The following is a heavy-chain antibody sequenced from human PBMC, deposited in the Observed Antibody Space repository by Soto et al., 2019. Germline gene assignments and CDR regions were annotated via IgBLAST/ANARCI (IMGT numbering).Heavy chain of an antibody. V-gene: IGHV4-30-2*01. D-gene: IGHD4-17*01. J-gene: IGHJ6*02. CDR1: GGSISSGGYS. CDR3: ARAHYGDYGYGMDV. CDR2: TYHSGST. Sequence: SETLSRTCAVSGGSISSGGYSWSWIRQPPGKGLEWIGYTYHSGSTYYNPSLKSRVTISVDRSKNQFSLKLSSVTAADTAVYYCARAHYGDYGYGMDVWGQGTTVTVSS.